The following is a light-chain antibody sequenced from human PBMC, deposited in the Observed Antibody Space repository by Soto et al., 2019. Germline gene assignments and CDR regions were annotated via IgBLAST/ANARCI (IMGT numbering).Light chain of an antibody. Sequence: EIVLTQSPATLSLSPGESATLSCRASQSVNSRYLAWYQQKPGQAPRLLIYGASNRATGIPDRFSGSGSGTDFTLTISRLEPDDFAVFYYQHYDYSITFGQGTRLEIE. CDR3: QHYDYSIT. CDR1: QSVNSRY. J-gene: IGKJ5*01. CDR2: GAS. V-gene: IGKV3-20*01.